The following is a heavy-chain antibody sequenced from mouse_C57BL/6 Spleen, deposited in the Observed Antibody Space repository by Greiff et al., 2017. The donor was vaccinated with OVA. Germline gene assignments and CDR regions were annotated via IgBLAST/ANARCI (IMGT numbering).Heavy chain of an antibody. Sequence: QVQLQQSGPELVKPGASVKISCKASGYAFSSSWMNWVKQRPGKGLEWIGRIYPGDGDTNYNGKFKGKATLTADKSSSTAYMQLSSLTSEDSAVYFCARSYGSSYVYYLDYWGQGTTLTVSS. D-gene: IGHD1-1*01. V-gene: IGHV1-82*01. CDR2: IYPGDGDT. CDR1: GYAFSSSW. J-gene: IGHJ2*01. CDR3: ARSYGSSYVYYLDY.